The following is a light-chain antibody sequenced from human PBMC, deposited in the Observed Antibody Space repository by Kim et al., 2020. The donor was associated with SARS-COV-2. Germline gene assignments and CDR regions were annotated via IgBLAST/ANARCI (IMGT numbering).Light chain of an antibody. CDR3: QVWDSSSDHRV. CDR2: YDR. Sequence: SYELTQPPSVSVAPGKTARITCGGNNIGSKRVHWYQQRPGQAPVLVIYYDRDRPSGIPERISGSNSGNTATLTISRVEAGDEADYYCQVWDSSSDHRVFGGGTQLTVL. V-gene: IGLV3-21*04. CDR1: NIGSKR. J-gene: IGLJ3*02.